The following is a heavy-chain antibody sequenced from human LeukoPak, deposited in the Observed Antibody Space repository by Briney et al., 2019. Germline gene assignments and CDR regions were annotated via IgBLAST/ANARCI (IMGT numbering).Heavy chain of an antibody. Sequence: ASVKVSCKASGYTFTGYYMHWVRQAPGQGLEWMGWINPNSGGTNYAQKFQGWVTMTRDTSISTAYMELSRLRSDDTAVYYCARDLSGIAAAVGVAERTNDAFDIWGHGTMVTVSS. J-gene: IGHJ3*02. CDR3: ARDLSGIAAAVGVAERTNDAFDI. CDR2: INPNSGGT. D-gene: IGHD6-13*01. V-gene: IGHV1-2*04. CDR1: GYTFTGYY.